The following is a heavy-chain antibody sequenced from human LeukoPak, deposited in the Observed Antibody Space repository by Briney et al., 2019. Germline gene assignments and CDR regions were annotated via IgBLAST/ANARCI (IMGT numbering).Heavy chain of an antibody. Sequence: SQTLSLTCAVSGGSISSGGYSWSWIGQPPGKGLEWIGYIYYSGSTYYNPSLKSRVTISVDTSKNQFSLKLDSVTAADTAVYYCARAPVVSNSWHYFDYWGQGTLVNVSS. J-gene: IGHJ4*02. CDR1: GGSISSGGYS. CDR2: IYYSGST. D-gene: IGHD6-13*01. V-gene: IGHV4-31*11. CDR3: ARAPVVSNSWHYFDY.